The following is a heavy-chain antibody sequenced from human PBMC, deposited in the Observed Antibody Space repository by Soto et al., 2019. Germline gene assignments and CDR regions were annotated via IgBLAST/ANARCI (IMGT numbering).Heavy chain of an antibody. V-gene: IGHV1-46*01. CDR2: INPNDGST. D-gene: IGHD6-19*01. Sequence: ASVKVSCKASGYTFISYYIHWVRQAPGQGLEWMGMINPNDGSTTNAQKFQNRLSMTGDTSASTVYMELSSLRSEDTAVYYCARADGMDVWGQGTTVTVSS. CDR1: GYTFISYY. J-gene: IGHJ6*02. CDR3: ARADGMDV.